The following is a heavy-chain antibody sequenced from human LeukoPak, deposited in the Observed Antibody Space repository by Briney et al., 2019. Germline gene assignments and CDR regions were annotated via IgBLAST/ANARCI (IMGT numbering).Heavy chain of an antibody. V-gene: IGHV1-69*05. Sequence: SVKVSCKASGGTFSSYAISWVRQAPGQGLEWMGGIIPIFGTANYAQKFQGRVTITTDESTSTAYMELSNLRSEDTAVYYCAIPANPSGYYNWFDPWGQGTLVTVSS. CDR1: GGTFSSYA. CDR3: AIPANPSGYYNWFDP. D-gene: IGHD3-22*01. CDR2: IIPIFGTA. J-gene: IGHJ5*02.